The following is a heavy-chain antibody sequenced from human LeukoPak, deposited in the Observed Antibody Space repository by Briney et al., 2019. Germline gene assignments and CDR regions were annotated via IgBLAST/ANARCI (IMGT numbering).Heavy chain of an antibody. CDR1: GGSISSYY. Sequence: SETLSLTCTVSGGSISSYYWSWIRQPRGKGLEWIGYIYYSGSTNYNPSLKSRVTISVDTSKNQFSLKLSSVTAADTAVYYCARQLDTANDIDYWGQGTLVTVSS. CDR2: IYYSGST. V-gene: IGHV4-59*08. J-gene: IGHJ4*02. D-gene: IGHD5-18*01. CDR3: ARQLDTANDIDY.